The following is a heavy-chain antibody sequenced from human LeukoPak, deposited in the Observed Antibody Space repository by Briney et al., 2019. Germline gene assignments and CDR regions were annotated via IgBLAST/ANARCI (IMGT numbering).Heavy chain of an antibody. V-gene: IGHV3-33*01. CDR2: IWYDGSNK. Sequence: QPGRSLRLSCAASGFTFSSYGMHWVRQAPGKGLEWVAVIWYDGSNKYYADSVKGRFTISRDNSRNTLYLQMNSLRAEDTAVYCCARDRDAFDIWGQGTMVTVSS. D-gene: IGHD3-10*01. CDR1: GFTFSSYG. CDR3: ARDRDAFDI. J-gene: IGHJ3*02.